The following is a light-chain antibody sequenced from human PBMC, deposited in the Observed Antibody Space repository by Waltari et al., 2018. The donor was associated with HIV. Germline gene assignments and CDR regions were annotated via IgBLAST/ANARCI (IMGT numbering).Light chain of an antibody. CDR3: CSYAGSYTYV. Sequence: QSALTQPRTVSGSPGQSVTISCTGTSSAVGGYNYVSWYQQHPGKAPKLMIDDVSKRPSGVPDRFSGSKSGNTASLTISGLQAEDEADYYCCSYAGSYTYVFGTGTKVTVL. V-gene: IGLV2-11*01. CDR2: DVS. J-gene: IGLJ1*01. CDR1: SSAVGGYNY.